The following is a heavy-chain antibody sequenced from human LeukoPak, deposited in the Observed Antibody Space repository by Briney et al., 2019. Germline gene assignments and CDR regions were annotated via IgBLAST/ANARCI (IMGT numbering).Heavy chain of an antibody. Sequence: SGTLSLTCTVSGGSISSYYWSWIRQPPGKGLEWMGYIYYSGSTNYNPSLKSRVTISVDTSKNQYSLKLSSVTAADTAVYYCARSPYYDILTGYPDAFDIWGQGAMVTVSS. D-gene: IGHD3-9*01. CDR1: GGSISSYY. CDR2: IYYSGST. J-gene: IGHJ3*02. CDR3: ARSPYYDILTGYPDAFDI. V-gene: IGHV4-59*01.